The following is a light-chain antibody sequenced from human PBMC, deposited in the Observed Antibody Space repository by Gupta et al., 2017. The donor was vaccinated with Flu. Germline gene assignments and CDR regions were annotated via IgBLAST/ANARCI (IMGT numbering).Light chain of an antibody. V-gene: IGKV1-9*01. Sequence: PSLLFSPVGDSAPSTWAGKLASSSYLAWYQQKPGQAPSLLIYDASILHSGVPARFSGSGSGAEFTLTISGLEPEDFATFYCQQVSGSPLTFGRGTKVEIK. CDR2: DAS. CDR3: QQVSGSPLT. CDR1: LASSSY. J-gene: IGKJ4*02.